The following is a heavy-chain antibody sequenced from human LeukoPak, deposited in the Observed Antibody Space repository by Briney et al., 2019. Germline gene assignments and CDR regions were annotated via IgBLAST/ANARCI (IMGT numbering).Heavy chain of an antibody. D-gene: IGHD3-9*01. CDR3: ARDFDYPSFT. V-gene: IGHV3-21*01. J-gene: IGHJ5*02. CDR1: GFTFSSYT. Sequence: GGSLRLPCAASGFTFSSYTMNWVRQAPGKGLEWVSSISSSRSHIYYADSVKGRFTISRDNAKNSLYLQMNSLRAEDTAVYYCARDFDYPSFTWGQGTLVAVSS. CDR2: ISSSRSHI.